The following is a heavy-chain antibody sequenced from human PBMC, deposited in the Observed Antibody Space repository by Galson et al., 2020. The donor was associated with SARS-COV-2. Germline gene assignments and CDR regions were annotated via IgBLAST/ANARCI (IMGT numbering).Heavy chain of an antibody. CDR2: IIPILGIA. V-gene: IGHV1-69*04. D-gene: IGHD1-26*01. CDR3: ATPSRLVGATAYYYYGIDV. J-gene: IGHJ6*02. Sequence: SVQVTSKASAGTISSNAISWVRQAPGQGLVWMGRIIPILGIANYAQKFQGRVTITADKSTSTAYMELSSLRSEDTAVYYCATPSRLVGATAYYYYGIDVWGQGTTVTVSS. CDR1: AGTISSNA.